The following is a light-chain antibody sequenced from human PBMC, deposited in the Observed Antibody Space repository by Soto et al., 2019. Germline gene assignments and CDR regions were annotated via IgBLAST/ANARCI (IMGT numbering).Light chain of an antibody. CDR1: SSDVGGYNY. J-gene: IGLJ1*01. V-gene: IGLV2-8*01. Sequence: QSALTQPPSASGSPGQSVTISCTGTSSDVGGYNYVSWYQQHPGKAPKLMIYEVSKRPSGVPDRFSGSKSGNTAPLTISGLQAEDEAEYYCSSYPTSSTLDVFGTGTKVTVL. CDR3: SSYPTSSTLDV. CDR2: EVS.